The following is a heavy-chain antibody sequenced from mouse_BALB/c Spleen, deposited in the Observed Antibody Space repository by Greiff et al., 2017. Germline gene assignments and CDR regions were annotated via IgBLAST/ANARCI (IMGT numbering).Heavy chain of an antibody. V-gene: IGHV1S81*02. Sequence: QVQLQQPGAELVKPGASVKLSCKASGYTFTSYWMHWVKQRPGQGLEWIGEINPSNGRTNYNEKFKSKATLTVDKSSSTAYMQLSSLTSEDSAVYYCALNFYFDYWGQGTTRTVSS. CDR2: INPSNGRT. J-gene: IGHJ2*01. D-gene: IGHD1-3*01. CDR3: ALNFYFDY. CDR1: GYTFTSYW.